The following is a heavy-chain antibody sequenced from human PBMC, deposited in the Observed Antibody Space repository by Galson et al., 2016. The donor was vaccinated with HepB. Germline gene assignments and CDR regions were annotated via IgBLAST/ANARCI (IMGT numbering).Heavy chain of an antibody. D-gene: IGHD1-14*01. V-gene: IGHV2-70*20. CDR3: ARTKKIGYNGSRRAVWFDA. CDR2: IDWDDDK. Sequence: PALVKPTQTLTLTCTFSGFSLSTRPMCVSWVRQPPGKALEWLALIDWDDDKYYRTSLKTRLTISRDTSKNQVVLTMTNMDPVDTATYYCARTKKIGYNGSRRAVWFDAWGQGTLVTVSS. J-gene: IGHJ5*02. CDR1: GFSLSTRPMC.